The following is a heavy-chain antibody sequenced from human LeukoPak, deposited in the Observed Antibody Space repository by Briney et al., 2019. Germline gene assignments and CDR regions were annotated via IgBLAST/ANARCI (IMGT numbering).Heavy chain of an antibody. D-gene: IGHD3-16*01. CDR1: GFTFSSYG. CDR2: IYSGGST. V-gene: IGHV3-66*02. CDR3: AKVRWGSDNALDS. Sequence: GGSLRLSCAASGFTFSSYGMSWVRQAPGKGLEWVSVIYSGGSTYYADSVKGRFTISRDNSMNTLYLQMNSLRAEDTAVYYCAKVRWGSDNALDSWGQGTLVTGSS. J-gene: IGHJ4*02.